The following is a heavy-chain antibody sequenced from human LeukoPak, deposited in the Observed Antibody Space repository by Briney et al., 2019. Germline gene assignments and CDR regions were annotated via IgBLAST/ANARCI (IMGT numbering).Heavy chain of an antibody. CDR3: SRFLYYDFWSGYYSAYYFNY. D-gene: IGHD3-3*01. Sequence: PSETLSLTCTVSGASISRTNYYWGWIRQPPGKGLEWIGSIYYSGSTYYNPSLKSRVTISVDMSKNQLSLKLSSVTAADTAVYYCSRFLYYDFWSGYYSAYYFNYLGQGTLVTVSS. CDR1: GASISRTNYY. J-gene: IGHJ4*02. V-gene: IGHV4-39*07. CDR2: IYYSGST.